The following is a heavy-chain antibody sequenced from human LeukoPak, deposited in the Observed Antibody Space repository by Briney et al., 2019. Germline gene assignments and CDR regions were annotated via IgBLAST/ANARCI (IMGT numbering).Heavy chain of an antibody. V-gene: IGHV3-11*01. CDR2: ISSSGSTI. Sequence: GGSLRLSCAASGFTFSDYYMSWIRQAPGKGLEWVSYISSSGSTIYYADSVKGRFTISRDNAKNSLYLQMNSLRAEDTAVYYCARARYYYDSSGYGYDFDYWGQGTLVTVSS. CDR1: GFTFSDYY. J-gene: IGHJ4*02. D-gene: IGHD3-22*01. CDR3: ARARYYYDSSGYGYDFDY.